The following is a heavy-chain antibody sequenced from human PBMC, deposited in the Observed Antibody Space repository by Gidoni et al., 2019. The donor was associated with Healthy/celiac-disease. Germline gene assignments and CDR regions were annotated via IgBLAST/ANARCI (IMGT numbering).Heavy chain of an antibody. CDR2: ISGSGGST. D-gene: IGHD2-21*02. V-gene: IGHV3-23*01. J-gene: IGHJ4*02. CDR1: GFPFSSCA. Sequence: EVQLLESGGGLVQPGGSLRLSCAASGFPFSSCAMSWVRQATGKGLGWVSAISGSGGSTYYADAVKGRFTISRDNSKNTLYLQMNSLRAEDTAVYYCAKLGACGGDCYDDYWGQGTLVTVSS. CDR3: AKLGACGGDCYDDY.